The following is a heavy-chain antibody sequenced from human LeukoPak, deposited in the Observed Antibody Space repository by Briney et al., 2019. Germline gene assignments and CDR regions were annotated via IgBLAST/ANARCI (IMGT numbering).Heavy chain of an antibody. D-gene: IGHD2-2*01. CDR1: GGSISSYY. J-gene: IGHJ4*02. V-gene: IGHV4-59*01. Sequence: SEILSLTCTVSGGSISSYYWSWIRQPPGRGLEWIGCAFYTGSTNYNPSLKSRVTISIDTSKSQFSLRLTSVTAADTAIYYCASLSHCSTSSCFDYWGRGTLVTVSS. CDR3: ASLSHCSTSSCFDY. CDR2: AFYTGST.